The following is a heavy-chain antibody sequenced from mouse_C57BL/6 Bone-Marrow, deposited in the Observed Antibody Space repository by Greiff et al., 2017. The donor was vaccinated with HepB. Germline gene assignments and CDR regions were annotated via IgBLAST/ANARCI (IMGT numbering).Heavy chain of an antibody. J-gene: IGHJ1*03. Sequence: EVHLVESGGGLVKPGGSLKLSCAASGFTFSDYGMHWVRQAPEKGLEWVAYISSGSSTIYYADTVKGRFTISRDNAKNTLFLQMTSLRSEDTAMYYCARRYYGSPPNWYFDVWGTGTTVTVSS. V-gene: IGHV5-17*01. CDR2: ISSGSSTI. D-gene: IGHD1-1*01. CDR1: GFTFSDYG. CDR3: ARRYYGSPPNWYFDV.